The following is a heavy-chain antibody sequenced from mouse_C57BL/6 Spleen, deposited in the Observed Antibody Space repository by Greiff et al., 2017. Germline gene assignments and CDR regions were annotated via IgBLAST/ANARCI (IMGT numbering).Heavy chain of an antibody. D-gene: IGHD2-3*01. Sequence: EESGPGLVKPSQSLSLTCSVTGYSITSGYYWNWIRQFPGNKLEWMGYISYDGSNNYNPSLKNRISITRDTSKNQFFLKLNSVTTEDTATYYCARVIDGYPTFDYWGQGTTLTVSS. CDR1: GYSITSGYY. CDR3: ARVIDGYPTFDY. CDR2: ISYDGSN. J-gene: IGHJ2*01. V-gene: IGHV3-6*01.